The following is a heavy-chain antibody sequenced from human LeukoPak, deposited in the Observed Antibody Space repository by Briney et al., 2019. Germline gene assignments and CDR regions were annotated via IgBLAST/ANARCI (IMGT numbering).Heavy chain of an antibody. Sequence: GGSLRLSCAASGFIFSIYTMHWGRQAPGKGPGWVSVISNDESKKYYADSVQDRFTISRDNSKNTLYLQMNSLRAEDTAVYYCARPAGGSATPYYFDYWGQGTLVTVSS. D-gene: IGHD2-15*01. CDR3: ARPAGGSATPYYFDY. J-gene: IGHJ4*02. V-gene: IGHV3-30*04. CDR2: ISNDESKK. CDR1: GFIFSIYT.